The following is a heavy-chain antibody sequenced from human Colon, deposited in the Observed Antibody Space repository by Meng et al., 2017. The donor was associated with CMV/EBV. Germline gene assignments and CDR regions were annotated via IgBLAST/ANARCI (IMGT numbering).Heavy chain of an antibody. Sequence: ASVKVSCKASGYTFNIYGISWVRQAPGQGLEWMGWISAYNDNTNYAQKLQGRVTMTTDTSTSTAYMELRSLRSDDTAVYYCALAITMVRGVIITGEYFQHWGQGTLVTVSS. CDR2: ISAYNDNT. D-gene: IGHD3-10*01. V-gene: IGHV1-18*01. CDR3: ALAITMVRGVIITGEYFQH. CDR1: GYTFNIYG. J-gene: IGHJ1*01.